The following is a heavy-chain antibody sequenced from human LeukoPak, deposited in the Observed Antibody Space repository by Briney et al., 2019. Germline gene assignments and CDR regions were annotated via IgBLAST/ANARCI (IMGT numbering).Heavy chain of an antibody. D-gene: IGHD6-6*01. CDR3: ATPSYSSSSLDY. J-gene: IGHJ4*02. CDR2: INHSGST. V-gene: IGHV4-34*01. CDR1: GGSFSGYY. Sequence: SETLSLTCAVYGGSFSGYYWSWIRQPPGKGLEGIGEINHSGSTNYNPSLKSRVTISVDTSKTQFSLKLSSVTAADTAVYYCATPSYSSSSLDYWGQGTLVTVSS.